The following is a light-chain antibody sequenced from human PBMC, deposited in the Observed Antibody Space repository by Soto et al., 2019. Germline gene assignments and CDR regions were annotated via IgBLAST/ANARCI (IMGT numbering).Light chain of an antibody. V-gene: IGKV1-5*01. CDR2: DAS. CDR3: QQYSTYPLT. J-gene: IGKJ4*01. CDR1: QSITTF. Sequence: DIQMTQSPSTLSASIGDRVTITCRASQSITTFLAWYQQKPGKAPQILIYDASKLEPGVPSRLSGGGSGIEFTLTISSLQPDDFATYYCQQYSTYPLTFGGGTRVEIK.